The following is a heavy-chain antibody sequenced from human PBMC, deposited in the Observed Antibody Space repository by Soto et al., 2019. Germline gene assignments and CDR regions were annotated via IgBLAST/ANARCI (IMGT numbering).Heavy chain of an antibody. CDR2: ISAYNGNT. CDR1: GYTFTSYG. V-gene: IGHV1-18*01. J-gene: IGHJ4*02. D-gene: IGHD3-16*02. CDR3: ARVNDYVWGSYRYPPDY. Sequence: ASLKVSCKASGYTFTSYGISWVRQAPGQGLEWMGWISAYNGNTNYAQKLQGRVTMTTDTSTSTAYMELRSLRSDDTAVYYCARVNDYVWGSYRYPPDYWGQGTLVTVSS.